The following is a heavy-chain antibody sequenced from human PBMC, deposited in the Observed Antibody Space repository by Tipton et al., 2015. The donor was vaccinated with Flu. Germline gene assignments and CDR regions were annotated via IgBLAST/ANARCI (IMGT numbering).Heavy chain of an antibody. J-gene: IGHJ4*02. D-gene: IGHD6-13*01. V-gene: IGHV1-2*06. CDR2: INPKSGGT. CDR1: GYTFSGDY. CDR3: ARGTQQWDN. Sequence: GAEVKKPGASVKVSCKASGYTFSGDYMHWVRQAPGQRLEWMGRINPKSGGTNYAQKFQGRVTMIRDTSISTVYMELSSLRSDDTAVYYCARGTQQWDNWGQGTLVTVSS.